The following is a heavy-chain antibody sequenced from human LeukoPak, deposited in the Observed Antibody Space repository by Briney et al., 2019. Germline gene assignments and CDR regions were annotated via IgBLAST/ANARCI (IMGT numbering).Heavy chain of an antibody. V-gene: IGHV4-59*11. CDR1: GGSISSHY. CDR3: ARAPAFDP. J-gene: IGHJ5*02. D-gene: IGHD2-2*01. CDR2: IYYSGST. Sequence: SETLSLTCTVSGGSISSHYWSWIRQPPGKGLEWIGYIYYSGSTNYNPSLKSRVTISVDTSKNQFSLKLSSVTAADTAVYYCARAPAFDPWSQGTLVTVSS.